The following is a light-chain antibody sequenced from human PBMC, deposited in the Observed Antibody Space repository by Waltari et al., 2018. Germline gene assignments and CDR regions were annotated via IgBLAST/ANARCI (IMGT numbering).Light chain of an antibody. J-gene: IGKJ4*01. CDR3: QQYDNWPPFT. CDR2: GAS. CDR1: RSVSTN. Sequence: EIVMTQSAATLSVSPGERATLSCSASRSVSTNLAWYQQKPGQPPRLLIFGASTRATGVPARFSGSESGTEFTLTFSTMQFEDSAVYYCQQYDNWPPFTFGGGTKVEIK. V-gene: IGKV3-15*01.